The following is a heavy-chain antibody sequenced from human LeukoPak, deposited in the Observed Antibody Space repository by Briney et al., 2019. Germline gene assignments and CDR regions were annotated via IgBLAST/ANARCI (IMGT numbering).Heavy chain of an antibody. V-gene: IGHV3-48*01. J-gene: IGHJ4*02. CDR1: GFTFSSYS. CDR3: ARVRPLRYFDWLSPNYFDY. Sequence: GGSLRLSCAASGFTFSSYSMNWVRQAPGKGLEWVSYISSSSSTIYYADSVKGRFTISRDNAKNSLCLQMNSLRAEDTAVYYCARVRPLRYFDWLSPNYFDYWGQGTLVTVSS. D-gene: IGHD3-9*01. CDR2: ISSSSSTI.